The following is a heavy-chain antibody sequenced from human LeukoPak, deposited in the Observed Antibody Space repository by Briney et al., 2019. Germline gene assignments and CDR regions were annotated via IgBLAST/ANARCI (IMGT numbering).Heavy chain of an antibody. Sequence: PGGSLRLSCAASGFTFSSYGMHWVRQAPGQGLEWVAVIWYDGSNKYYADSVKGRFTISRDNSKNTLYLQMNSLRAEDTAVYYCARWTPKGKYYFDYWGQGTLVTVSS. V-gene: IGHV3-33*01. J-gene: IGHJ4*02. CDR2: IWYDGSNK. CDR1: GFTFSSYG. CDR3: ARWTPKGKYYFDY. D-gene: IGHD3-10*01.